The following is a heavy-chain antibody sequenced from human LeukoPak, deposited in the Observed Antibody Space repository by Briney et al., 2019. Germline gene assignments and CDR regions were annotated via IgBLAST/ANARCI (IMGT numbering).Heavy chain of an antibody. D-gene: IGHD3-10*01. CDR2: LYYSGST. J-gene: IGHJ4*02. CDR1: GGSISNYY. V-gene: IGHV4-59*01. Sequence: PSETLSLTCTVSGGSISNYYWSWIRQPPGKGLEWIGYLYYSGSTNYNPSLKSRVTISGDTSKNQFSLKLTSVTAADTAVYYCAGGLGSRYYFNSWGQGTPVTVSS. CDR3: AGGLGSRYYFNS.